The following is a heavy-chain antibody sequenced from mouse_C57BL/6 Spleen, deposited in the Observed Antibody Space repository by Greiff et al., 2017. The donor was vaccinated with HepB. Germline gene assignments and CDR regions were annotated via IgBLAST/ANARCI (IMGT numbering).Heavy chain of an antibody. D-gene: IGHD2-4*01. CDR3: TKGLRLGAWFAY. J-gene: IGHJ3*01. V-gene: IGHV14-1*01. CDR1: GFNIKDYY. Sequence: VQLQQSGAELVRPGASVKLSCTASGFNIKDYYMHWVKQRPEQGLEWIGRIDPEDGDTEYAPKFQGKATMTADTSSNTAYLQLSSLTSEDTAVYYCTKGLRLGAWFAYWGQGTLVTVSA. CDR2: IDPEDGDT.